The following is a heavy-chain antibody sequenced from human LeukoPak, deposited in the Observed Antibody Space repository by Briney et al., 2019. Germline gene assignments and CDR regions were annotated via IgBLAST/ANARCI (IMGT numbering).Heavy chain of an antibody. J-gene: IGHJ5*02. CDR2: IYTSGST. V-gene: IGHV4-61*02. D-gene: IGHD3-10*01. Sequence: SETLSLTCTVSGGSISSSSYSWGWTRQPAGKGLEWIGRIYTSGSTNYNPSLKSRVTMSVDTSKNQLSLKLSSVTAADTAVYYCARENYGSANWFDPWGQGTLVTVSS. CDR1: GGSISSSSYS. CDR3: ARENYGSANWFDP.